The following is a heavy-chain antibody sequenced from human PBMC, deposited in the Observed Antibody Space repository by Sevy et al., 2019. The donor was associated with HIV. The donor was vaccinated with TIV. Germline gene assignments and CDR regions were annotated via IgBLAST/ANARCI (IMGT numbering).Heavy chain of an antibody. CDR1: GFTFDDYA. Sequence: GGSLRLSCAASGFTFDDYAMHWVRQAPGKGLEWVSGISWNSGSIGYADSVKGRFTISRDNAKNSLYLQMNSLRAEDTALYYCAKDMRRVLAAVTDCFDPWGQGTLVTVSS. J-gene: IGHJ5*02. CDR3: AKDMRRVLAAVTDCFDP. D-gene: IGHD3-3*02. CDR2: ISWNSGSI. V-gene: IGHV3-9*01.